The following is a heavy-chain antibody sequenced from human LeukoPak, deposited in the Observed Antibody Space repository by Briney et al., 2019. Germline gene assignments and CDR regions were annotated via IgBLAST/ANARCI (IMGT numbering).Heavy chain of an antibody. CDR2: ISSDGGRT. J-gene: IGHJ4*02. CDR3: VKDPSGNYFYFDY. CDR1: GFTFSSFA. Sequence: GVSLRLSCSASGFTFSSFAMFWVRQAPGKGREYVSGISSDGGRTNYADSVKARFTISRDNSKVTLYLQMTSLRPEDTAIYYCVKDPSGNYFYFDYWGQGTLVTVSS. V-gene: IGHV3-64D*09. D-gene: IGHD1-26*01.